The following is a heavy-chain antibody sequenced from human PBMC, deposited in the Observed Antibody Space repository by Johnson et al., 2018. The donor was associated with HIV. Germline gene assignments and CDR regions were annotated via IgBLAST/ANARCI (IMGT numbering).Heavy chain of an antibody. J-gene: IGHJ3*01. V-gene: IGHV3-30-3*01. CDR2: VSYDGSNK. CDR3: TTGSCIDGVCYAFDV. Sequence: QVQLVESGGGVVRPGGSLRLSCAASGFTFSSYAMHWVRQAPGKGLEWVAVVSYDGSNKYYADSVKGRFTISRDNAKNSLYLQMNSLRAKDTAVYYCTTGSCIDGVCYAFDVWGQGTMVTVSS. D-gene: IGHD2-8*01. CDR1: GFTFSSYA.